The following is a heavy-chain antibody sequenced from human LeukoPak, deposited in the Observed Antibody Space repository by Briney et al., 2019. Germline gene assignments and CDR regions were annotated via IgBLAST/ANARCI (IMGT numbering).Heavy chain of an antibody. Sequence: TSETLSLTCTVSGGSISSYYWSWIRQPPGKGLEWIGYIYYSGSTNYSPSLKSRVTISVDTSKNQFSLKLSSVTAADTAVYYCARGLLDGYTHPAAFDIWGQGTMVTVSS. D-gene: IGHD5-24*01. V-gene: IGHV4-59*01. CDR2: IYYSGST. CDR1: GGSISSYY. CDR3: ARGLLDGYTHPAAFDI. J-gene: IGHJ3*02.